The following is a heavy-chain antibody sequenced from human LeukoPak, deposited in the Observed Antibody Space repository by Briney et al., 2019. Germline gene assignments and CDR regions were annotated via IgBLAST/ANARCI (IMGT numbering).Heavy chain of an antibody. CDR2: IKQDGSEK. D-gene: IGHD3-9*01. CDR3: ASIVWSHLFDY. J-gene: IGHJ4*02. CDR1: GFTFSSYW. Sequence: PGGSLRLSCAASGFTFSSYWMSWVRQAPGKGLEWVANIKQDGSEKYYVDSVKGRFTISRDNAKNSLYLQMNSLRAEATDAYYCASIVWSHLFDYWGQGTLVTVSS. V-gene: IGHV3-7*01.